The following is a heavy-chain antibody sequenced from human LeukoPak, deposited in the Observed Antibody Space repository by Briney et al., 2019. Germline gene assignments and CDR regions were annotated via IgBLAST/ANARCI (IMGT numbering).Heavy chain of an antibody. Sequence: ASVKVSCKASGYTFTDYYVHWVRQAPGQGLEWMGRINAKSGDTNAAQRFQGRVTMTRVTSITTAYLELSRLRSDDTAVYYCARDEFYNCYYSVKYHYNGMDVWGQGTTVTVSS. J-gene: IGHJ6*02. CDR1: GYTFTDYY. CDR3: ARDEFYNCYYSVKYHYNGMDV. CDR2: INAKSGDT. V-gene: IGHV1-2*06. D-gene: IGHD3-10*01.